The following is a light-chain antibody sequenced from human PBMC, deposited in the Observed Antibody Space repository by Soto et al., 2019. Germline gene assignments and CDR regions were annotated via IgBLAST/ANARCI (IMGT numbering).Light chain of an antibody. CDR1: SSNIGARYD. CDR2: DNS. Sequence: QSVLTQPPSVSGAPGQRVTISCTGSSSNIGARYDVHWYQQLPGTAPKLLIYDNSNRPSGVPDQFSGSKSGTSASLAITGLQAEDEADYYCQSYDSSLSGSWVFGGGTKLTVL. CDR3: QSYDSSLSGSWV. J-gene: IGLJ3*02. V-gene: IGLV1-40*01.